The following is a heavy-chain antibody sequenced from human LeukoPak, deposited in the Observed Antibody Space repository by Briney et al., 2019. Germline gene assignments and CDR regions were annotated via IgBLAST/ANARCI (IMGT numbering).Heavy chain of an antibody. CDR1: GFTFSGYP. J-gene: IGHJ6*02. D-gene: IGHD6-13*01. Sequence: GGSLRLSCAASGFTFSGYPIHWVRQAPGKGLEWVAVISYDGSNKYYADSVKGRFTISRDNSKNTLYLQMNSLRDEDTAVCYCARGGSSWYVYYYYGMDVWGQGTTVTVSS. CDR3: ARGGSSWYVYYYYGMDV. V-gene: IGHV3-30-3*01. CDR2: ISYDGSNK.